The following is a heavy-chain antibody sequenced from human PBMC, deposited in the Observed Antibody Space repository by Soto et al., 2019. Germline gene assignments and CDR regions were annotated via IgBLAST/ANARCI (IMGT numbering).Heavy chain of an antibody. J-gene: IGHJ6*03. D-gene: IGHD2-15*01. V-gene: IGHV4-34*01. CDR3: ARGLGYCSGGSCYGYYYMDV. CDR1: GGSFSGYY. CDR2: INHSGST. Sequence: SETLSLTCAVYGGSFSGYYWSWIRQPPGKGLEWIGEINHSGSTNYNPSLKSRVTISVDTSKNQFSLKLSSVTAADTAVYYCARGLGYCSGGSCYGYYYMDVWGKGTTVTVSS.